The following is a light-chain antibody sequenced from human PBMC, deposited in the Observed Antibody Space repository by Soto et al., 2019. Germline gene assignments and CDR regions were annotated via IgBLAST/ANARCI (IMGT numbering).Light chain of an antibody. Sequence: QSALTQPASVSGSPGQSITISCTGTSTDVGGYNYVSWYQQHPGKAPKLMIYGVSYRPSGVSNRFSGSKSGNTASLTISGLQAEDEADYYCSSYTSSSPVVFGGGTQLTVL. V-gene: IGLV2-14*01. CDR1: STDVGGYNY. CDR2: GVS. CDR3: SSYTSSSPVV. J-gene: IGLJ2*01.